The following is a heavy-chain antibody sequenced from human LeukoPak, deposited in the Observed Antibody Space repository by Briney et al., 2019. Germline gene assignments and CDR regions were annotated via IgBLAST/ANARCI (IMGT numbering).Heavy chain of an antibody. Sequence: SETLSLTCTVSGGSIGSNIYYWGWIRQPPGKGLEWIRSIHYRGGTYSNASLKSRLTISVDTSKNQFSLRLSSVTAADTAVYYCARRAHITMIRGVTGYFDPWGQGTLVTVSS. V-gene: IGHV4-39*01. CDR2: IHYRGGT. CDR1: GGSIGSNIYY. J-gene: IGHJ5*02. D-gene: IGHD3-10*01. CDR3: ARRAHITMIRGVTGYFDP.